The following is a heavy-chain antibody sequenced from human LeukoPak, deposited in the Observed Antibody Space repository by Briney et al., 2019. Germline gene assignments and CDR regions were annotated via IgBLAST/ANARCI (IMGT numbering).Heavy chain of an antibody. J-gene: IGHJ3*02. CDR1: GFTFSSYA. Sequence: PGGSLRLSCAASGFTFSSYAMSWVRQAPGKGLEWVSAISGSGGSTYYADSVKGRFTISRDNSENTLYLQMNSLRAEDTAVYYCARHYYYDSSGYHFDAFDIWGQGTMVTVSS. V-gene: IGHV3-23*01. CDR2: ISGSGGST. CDR3: ARHYYYDSSGYHFDAFDI. D-gene: IGHD3-22*01.